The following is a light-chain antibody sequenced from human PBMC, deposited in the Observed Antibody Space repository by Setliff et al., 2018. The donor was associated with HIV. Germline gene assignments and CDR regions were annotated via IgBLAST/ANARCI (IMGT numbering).Light chain of an antibody. Sequence: QSALTQPASVSGSPGQSITISCTGSRGDVGAYNYVSWYQHHPGKAPKLIISEVNKRPSGVSTRFSGSKTGTTASLTISGLQAEDESDYYCTSYTSSSNLVFGGGTQLTVL. CDR3: TSYTSSSNLV. CDR1: RGDVGAYNY. V-gene: IGLV2-14*01. CDR2: EVN. J-gene: IGLJ2*01.